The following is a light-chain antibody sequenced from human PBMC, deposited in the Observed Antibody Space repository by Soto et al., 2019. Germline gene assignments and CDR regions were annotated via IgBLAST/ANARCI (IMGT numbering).Light chain of an antibody. J-gene: IGKJ1*01. V-gene: IGKV3-15*01. CDR1: QSVRSY. CDR3: QQYDNWPHT. Sequence: EIVMTQSPATLSVSPRERATLSCGASQSVRSYLAWYQQKPGQAPRLLIHGASTRAPGIPARFSGSGSGTDFTLTIISLHSEDFAVNYCQQYDNWPHTFGQGTKVDIK. CDR2: GAS.